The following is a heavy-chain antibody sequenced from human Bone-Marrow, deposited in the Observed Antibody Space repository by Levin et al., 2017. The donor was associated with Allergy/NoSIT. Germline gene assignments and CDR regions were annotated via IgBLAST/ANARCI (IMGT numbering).Heavy chain of an antibody. J-gene: IGHJ5*02. Sequence: PGGSLRLSCSVSGGSISGYFWSWIRQSPGKGLEWIAYIHSTGSTKYNPSLKSRVTVSVDPAQNQFSLKMTSMTAADTAVYFCARNVEMATVGWRWFDPWGQGTLVTVSS. CDR1: GGSISGYF. V-gene: IGHV4-59*12. D-gene: IGHD5-24*01. CDR2: IHSTGST. CDR3: ARNVEMATVGWRWFDP.